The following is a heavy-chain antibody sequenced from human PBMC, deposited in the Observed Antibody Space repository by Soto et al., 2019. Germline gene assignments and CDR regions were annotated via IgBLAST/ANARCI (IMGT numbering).Heavy chain of an antibody. CDR3: ARCASSHYDFWSGPWGDYYMDV. CDR1: GYTFTSYD. Sequence: ASVKVSCKASGYTFTSYDINWVRQATGQGLEWMGWMNPNSGNTGYAQKFQGRVTMTRNTSISTAYMDLSSLRSEDTAVYYCARCASSHYDFWSGPWGDYYMDVWGKGTTVTVSS. D-gene: IGHD3-3*01. CDR2: MNPNSGNT. J-gene: IGHJ6*03. V-gene: IGHV1-8*02.